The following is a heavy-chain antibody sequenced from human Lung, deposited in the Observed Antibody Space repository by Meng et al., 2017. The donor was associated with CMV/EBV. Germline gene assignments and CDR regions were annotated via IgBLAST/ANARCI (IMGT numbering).Heavy chain of an antibody. Sequence: WGTLRLXCAASGFTFSSYALSWVRQAPGKGLEWVSAISGSGGSTYYADSVKGRFTISRDNSKNTLYLQMNSLRAEDTAVYYCAKTVKLVVVAYFDYWGQGXLVTVSS. CDR2: ISGSGGST. J-gene: IGHJ4*02. CDR1: GFTFSSYA. CDR3: AKTVKLVVVAYFDY. V-gene: IGHV3-23*01. D-gene: IGHD2-15*01.